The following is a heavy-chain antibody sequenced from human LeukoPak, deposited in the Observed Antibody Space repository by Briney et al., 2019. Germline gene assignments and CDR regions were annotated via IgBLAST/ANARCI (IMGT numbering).Heavy chain of an antibody. CDR2: IRSNVNNCAT. CDR1: GFTFSGSA. CDR3: AKAHGGSYHSGID. Sequence: PGGSLRLSCAASGFTFSGSAMHWVRQASGKGLEWVGRIRSNVNNCATAYAASVRGRFTISRDDSKNTAYLQMNSLRVEDTAEYYCAKAHGGSYHSGIDWGQGTLVIVSS. V-gene: IGHV3-73*01. D-gene: IGHD1-26*01. J-gene: IGHJ4*02.